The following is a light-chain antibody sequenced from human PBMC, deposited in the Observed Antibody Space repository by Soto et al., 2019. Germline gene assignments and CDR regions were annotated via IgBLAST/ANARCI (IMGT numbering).Light chain of an antibody. CDR1: SSDVGSYNR. V-gene: IGLV2-18*02. J-gene: IGLJ1*01. Sequence: QSVLTQPPSASGSPGQSVAVSCTGTSSDVGSYNRVSWYQQPPGTAPKLMIYEVRNRPSGVPDRFSGSKSGNAASLTICGLQADDEADYYCSSFTSSTTYVFGTGTKVTVL. CDR3: SSFTSSTTYV. CDR2: EVR.